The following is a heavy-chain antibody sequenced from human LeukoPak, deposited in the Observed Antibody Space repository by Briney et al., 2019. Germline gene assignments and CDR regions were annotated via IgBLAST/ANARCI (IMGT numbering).Heavy chain of an antibody. V-gene: IGHV3-11*04. CDR3: ARDRSRYCSGGSCYRRFDY. J-gene: IGHJ4*02. CDR2: ISSSGSTI. D-gene: IGHD2-15*01. Sequence: PGGSLRLSCAASGFTFSDYYMSWIRQAPGKGLEWVSYISSSGSTIYYADSVKGRFTISRDNAKNSLYLQMNSLRAEDTAVYHCARDRSRYCSGGSCYRRFDYWGQGTLVTVSS. CDR1: GFTFSDYY.